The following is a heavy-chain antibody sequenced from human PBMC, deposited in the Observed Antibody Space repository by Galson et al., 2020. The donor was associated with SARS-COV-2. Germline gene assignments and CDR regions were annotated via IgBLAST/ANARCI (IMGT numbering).Heavy chain of an antibody. V-gene: IGHV3-30*18. J-gene: IGHJ5*02. CDR2: ISYDGSNK. D-gene: IGHD5-18*01. CDR3: AKDVGDSYGYSWLDP. CDR1: GFTFSSYG. Sequence: GGSLSLSCAASGFTFSSYGMPWVRQAPAKGLAWVAVISYDGSNKYYADSVKGRFTISRDNSKNTLYLQMNSLRAEDTAVYYCAKDVGDSYGYSWLDPWGQGTLVTVSS.